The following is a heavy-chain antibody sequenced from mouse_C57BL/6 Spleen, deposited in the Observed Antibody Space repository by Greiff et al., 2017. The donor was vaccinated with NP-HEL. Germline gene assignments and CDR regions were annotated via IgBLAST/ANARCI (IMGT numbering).Heavy chain of an antibody. Sequence: EVQLQQSGPELVKPGASVKMSCKASGYTFTDYNMHWVKQSHGKSLEWIGYINPNNGGTRYNQKFKGKATLTANKSSSTAYMELRSLTSEDSAIYYCAREGLLQSRYYEVWGTGATVTVST. CDR1: GYTFTDYN. CDR3: AREGLLQSRYYEV. CDR2: INPNNGGT. V-gene: IGHV1-22*01. D-gene: IGHD6-1*01. J-gene: IGHJ1*03.